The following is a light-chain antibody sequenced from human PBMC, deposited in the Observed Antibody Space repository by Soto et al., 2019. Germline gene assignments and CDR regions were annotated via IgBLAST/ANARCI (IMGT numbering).Light chain of an antibody. Sequence: QSVLTQSPSASGTPGQRVTISCSGSRSNIGTYTVNWYQQLPGTAPTLLIFRNHQRPSGVPDRFSGSKYGTSASLAISGPQSEEEADYYCAAWDDSLRAVVFGGGTKLTVL. J-gene: IGLJ2*01. V-gene: IGLV1-44*01. CDR3: AAWDDSLRAVV. CDR1: RSNIGTYT. CDR2: RNH.